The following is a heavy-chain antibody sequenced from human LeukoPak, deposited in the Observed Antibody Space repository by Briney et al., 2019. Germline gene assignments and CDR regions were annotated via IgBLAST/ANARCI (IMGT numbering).Heavy chain of an antibody. CDR2: ISSSGSII. J-gene: IGHJ4*02. D-gene: IGHD1-26*01. CDR1: GFTFSSYE. CDR3: ASLLEGNY. V-gene: IGHV3-48*03. Sequence: GGSLRLSCAASGFTFSSYEMNWVRQAPGKGLEWVSYISSSGSIIYYADSVKGRFTISRDNAKNSLYLQMSSLRAEDTAVYYCASLLEGNYWGQGTLVTVSS.